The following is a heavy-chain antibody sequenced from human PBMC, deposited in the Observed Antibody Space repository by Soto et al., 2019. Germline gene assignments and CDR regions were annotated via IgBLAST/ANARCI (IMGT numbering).Heavy chain of an antibody. J-gene: IGHJ5*02. D-gene: IGHD6-25*01. V-gene: IGHV4-61*08. CDR1: GGSISSGGYY. CDR2: IYYSGST. Sequence: PAETLSLNCTVSGGSISSGGYYWSWIRQHPGKGLEWIGYIYYSGSTNYNPSLKSRVTISVDTSKNQFSLKLSSVTAADTAVYYCARPHGGSSGWDNWFDPWGQGTLVTVSS. CDR3: ARPHGGSSGWDNWFDP.